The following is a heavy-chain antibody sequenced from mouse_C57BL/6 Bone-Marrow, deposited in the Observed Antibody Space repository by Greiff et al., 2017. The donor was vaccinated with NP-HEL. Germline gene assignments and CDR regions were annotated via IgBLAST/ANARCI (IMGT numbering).Heavy chain of an antibody. CDR2: INYDGSST. CDR3: AREGDYYGSSYVVDY. Sequence: EVMLVESEGGLVQPGSSMKLSCTASGFTFSDYYMAWVRQVPEKGLEWVANINYDGSSTYYLDSLKSRFIISRDNAKNILYLQMSSLKSEDTATYYCAREGDYYGSSYVVDYWGQGTSVTVSS. D-gene: IGHD1-1*01. V-gene: IGHV5-16*01. CDR1: GFTFSDYY. J-gene: IGHJ4*01.